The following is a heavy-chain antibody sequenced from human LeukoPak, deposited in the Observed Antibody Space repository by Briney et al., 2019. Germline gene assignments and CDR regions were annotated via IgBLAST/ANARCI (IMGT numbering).Heavy chain of an antibody. V-gene: IGHV4-4*07. Sequence: SETLSLTCTVSGGSISSYYWSWIRQPAGKGLEWIGRIYTSGSTNYNPSLKSRVTISVDTSKNQFSLKLSSVTAADTAVYYCARGRTRGYYDSSGYYWYFDYWGQGTLVTVSS. CDR1: GGSISSYY. D-gene: IGHD3-22*01. J-gene: IGHJ4*02. CDR3: ARGRTRGYYDSSGYYWYFDY. CDR2: IYTSGST.